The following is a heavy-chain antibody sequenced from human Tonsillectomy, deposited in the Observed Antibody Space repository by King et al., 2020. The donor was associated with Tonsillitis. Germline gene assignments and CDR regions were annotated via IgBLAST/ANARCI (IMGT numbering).Heavy chain of an antibody. J-gene: IGHJ4*02. CDR2: ISWNSGSI. Sequence: VQLVESGGGLVQPGRSLRLSCAASGFTFDDYAMHWVRQAPGKGLEWVSGISWNSGSIGYADSVKGRFTISRENAKNSLYLQMNSLRAEDTALYYCAKALWRRDSSGSLDYWGQGTLVTVSS. D-gene: IGHD3-22*01. CDR1: GFTFDDYA. V-gene: IGHV3-9*01. CDR3: AKALWRRDSSGSLDY.